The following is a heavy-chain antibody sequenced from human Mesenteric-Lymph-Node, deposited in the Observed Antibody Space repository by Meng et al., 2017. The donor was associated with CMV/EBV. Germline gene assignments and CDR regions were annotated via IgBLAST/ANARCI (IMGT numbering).Heavy chain of an antibody. J-gene: IGHJ4*02. CDR3: ARVGGNYYIDY. V-gene: IGHV4-39*07. D-gene: IGHD4-23*01. Sequence: SETLSLTCTVPGGSISSSSYYWGWIRQPPGKGLEWIGSIYYSGSTYYNPSLKSRVTMSVDTSKSQFSLKLSSVTAADTAVYYCARVGGNYYIDYRGQGTVVPSPQ. CDR1: GGSISSSSYY. CDR2: IYYSGST.